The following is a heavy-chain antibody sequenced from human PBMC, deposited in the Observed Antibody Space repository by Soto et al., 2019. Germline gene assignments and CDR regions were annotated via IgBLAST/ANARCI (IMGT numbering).Heavy chain of an antibody. V-gene: IGHV3-7*05. D-gene: IGHD4-17*01. J-gene: IGHJ4*02. CDR1: GFTFSSYW. CDR3: ARDEEVTTYYFDD. Sequence: PGGSLRLSCAASGFTFSSYWMSWVRQAPGKGLEWVANIKQDGSEKYYVDSVKGRFTISRDNAKNSLYLQMNSLRAEDTAVYYGARDEEVTTYYFDDWGQGTLVTVSS. CDR2: IKQDGSEK.